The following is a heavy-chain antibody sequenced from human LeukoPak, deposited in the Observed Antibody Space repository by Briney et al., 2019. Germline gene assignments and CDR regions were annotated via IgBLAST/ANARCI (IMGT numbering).Heavy chain of an antibody. J-gene: IGHJ6*02. CDR3: ARDPTSYDFWSGYSELYYYYGMDV. Sequence: ASVKVSCKPSGYPFTNNYIHWVRQAPGQGLEWMGWISAYNGNTNYAQKLQGRVTMTTDTSTSTAYMELRSLRSDDTAVYYCARDPTSYDFWSGYSELYYYYGMDVWGQGTTVTVSS. V-gene: IGHV1-18*04. CDR2: ISAYNGNT. CDR1: GYPFTNNY. D-gene: IGHD3-3*01.